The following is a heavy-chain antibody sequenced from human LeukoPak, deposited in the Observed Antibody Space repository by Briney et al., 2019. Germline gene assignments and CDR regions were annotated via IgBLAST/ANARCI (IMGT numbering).Heavy chain of an antibody. D-gene: IGHD1-26*01. CDR2: TRNKANSYTT. Sequence: GGSLRLSCAASGFTFSDHYMDWVRQAPGKGLEWVGRTRNKANSYTTEYAASVKGRFTTSRDDSKNSLYLQMNSLKTEDTAVYYCAVGATYPFDYWGQGTLVTVSS. CDR1: GFTFSDHY. J-gene: IGHJ4*02. CDR3: AVGATYPFDY. V-gene: IGHV3-72*01.